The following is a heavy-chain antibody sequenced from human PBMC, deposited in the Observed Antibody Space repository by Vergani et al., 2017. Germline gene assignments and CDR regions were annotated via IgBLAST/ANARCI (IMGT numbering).Heavy chain of an antibody. CDR3: ARSIGYCTSGSCRPYYFYL. Sequence: QVQLLQSGAAVKKPGASAKVSCTASGYIFKNYYMHWPRLAPGQGFQWMGVVNFVTGAATSPQKFEGRITMTRDTSTATFYMDLSSLKYEDTAIYYCARSIGYCTSGSCRPYYFYLWGQGTLGTVSS. J-gene: IGHJ4*02. CDR1: GYIFKNYY. D-gene: IGHD2-15*01. CDR2: VNFVTGAA. V-gene: IGHV1-46*02.